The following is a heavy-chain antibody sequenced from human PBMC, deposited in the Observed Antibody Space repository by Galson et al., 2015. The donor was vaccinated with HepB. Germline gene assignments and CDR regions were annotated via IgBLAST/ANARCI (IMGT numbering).Heavy chain of an antibody. Sequence: CAISGDSVSSNSAAWNWIRQSPSRGLEWLGRTYYRSKWYNDYAVSVKSRITINPDTSKNQFSLHLNSVTPEDTAVYYCARDWSGYSSGGHSCMDVWGQGTTVTVSS. D-gene: IGHD6-19*01. J-gene: IGHJ6*02. CDR3: ARDWSGYSSGGHSCMDV. CDR1: GDSVSSNSAA. CDR2: TYYRSKWYN. V-gene: IGHV6-1*01.